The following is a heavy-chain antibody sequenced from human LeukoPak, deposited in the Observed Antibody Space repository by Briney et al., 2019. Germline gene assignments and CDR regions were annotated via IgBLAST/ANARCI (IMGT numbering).Heavy chain of an antibody. CDR1: GFTFDDYA. V-gene: IGHV3-9*01. D-gene: IGHD3-10*01. Sequence: GGSLRLSCAASGFTFDDYAMHWVRQAPGQGLEWVSGISWNSGSIGYADTVQGRFTISRDNAKNSPYLQMNSLRAEDTAVHYCASRRPSFGELLLGRNAFDIWGQGTMVTVSS. J-gene: IGHJ3*02. CDR2: ISWNSGSI. CDR3: ASRRPSFGELLLGRNAFDI.